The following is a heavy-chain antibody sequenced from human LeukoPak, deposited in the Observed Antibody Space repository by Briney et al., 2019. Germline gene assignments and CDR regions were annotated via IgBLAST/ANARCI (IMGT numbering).Heavy chain of an antibody. V-gene: IGHV3-7*03. CDR3: ARVPVDYYGSGSYPVYGMDV. D-gene: IGHD3-10*01. Sequence: GGSLRLSCAASGFTFSSYWMSWVRPAPGKGLEWVANIKQDGSEKYYVDSVKGRFTISRDNAKNSLYLQMNSLRAEDTAVYYCARVPVDYYGSGSYPVYGMDVWGKGTTVTVSS. J-gene: IGHJ6*04. CDR2: IKQDGSEK. CDR1: GFTFSSYW.